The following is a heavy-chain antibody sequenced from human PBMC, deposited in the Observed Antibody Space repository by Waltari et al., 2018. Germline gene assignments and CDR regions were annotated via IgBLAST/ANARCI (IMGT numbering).Heavy chain of an antibody. V-gene: IGHV1-2*02. D-gene: IGHD2-8*01. CDR2: VNPKTDVT. CDR3: ARDGSMKPFDY. Sequence: QIQVVQSGAEVKTPGASVKVSCKAYGYTLIDEYIHWVRQAPGQGLEWMGWVNPKTDVTKHTQKFQRRVTMTMDTSINTGYVELSRLRSYDTAIYFCARDGSMKPFDYWGQGTQVTVSS. J-gene: IGHJ4*02. CDR1: GYTLIDEY.